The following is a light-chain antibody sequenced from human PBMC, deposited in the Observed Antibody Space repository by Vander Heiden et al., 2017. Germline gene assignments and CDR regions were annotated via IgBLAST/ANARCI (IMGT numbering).Light chain of an antibody. CDR3: QQSYSTPHT. CDR1: QSISSY. Sequence: DIQMTQSPSSLSASVGDRVTITCRASQSISSYLNWYQQKPGKAPKLLIYAASSLQSGVPSRFSGSGSGTDFTLTISSLQPEDFATYYWQQSYSTPHTFGQGTKLXIK. V-gene: IGKV1-39*01. CDR2: AAS. J-gene: IGKJ2*01.